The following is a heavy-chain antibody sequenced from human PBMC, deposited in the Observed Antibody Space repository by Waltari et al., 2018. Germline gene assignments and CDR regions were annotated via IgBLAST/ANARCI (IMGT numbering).Heavy chain of an antibody. CDR1: GFTFGKYA. Sequence: QLLQSGGGLVQPGGSLRLSCAASGFTFGKYAMTWVRQAPGKGLEWVSAISGDGVTTYYADSVKGRFTISRDTPKNTLFLLMSRLRVEDTAIYYCAKGEGTSSFPDFWGQGILVTVSS. D-gene: IGHD6-6*01. CDR3: AKGEGTSSFPDF. V-gene: IGHV3-23*01. J-gene: IGHJ4*02. CDR2: ISGDGVTT.